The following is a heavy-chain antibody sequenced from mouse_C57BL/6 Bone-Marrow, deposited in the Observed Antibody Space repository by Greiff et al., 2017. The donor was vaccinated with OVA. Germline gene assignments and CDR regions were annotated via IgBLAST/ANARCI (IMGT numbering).Heavy chain of an antibody. D-gene: IGHD1-1*01. CDR3: ARRDYGSPYWYFDV. CDR1: GYTFTSYW. CDR2: IHPNSGST. Sequence: QVQLKQPGAELVKPGASVKLSCKASGYTFTSYWMHWVKQRPGQGLELIGMIHPNSGSTNYNEKFKSKATLTVDKSSSTAYMQLSSLTSEDSAVYYCARRDYGSPYWYFDVWGTGTTVTVSS. V-gene: IGHV1-64*01. J-gene: IGHJ1*03.